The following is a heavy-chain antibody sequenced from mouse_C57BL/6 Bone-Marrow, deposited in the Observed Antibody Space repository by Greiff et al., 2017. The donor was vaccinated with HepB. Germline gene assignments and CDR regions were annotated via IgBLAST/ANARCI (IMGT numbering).Heavy chain of an antibody. D-gene: IGHD2-4*01. V-gene: IGHV1-26*01. Sequence: VQLQQSGPELVKPGASVKISCKASGYTFTDYYMNWVKQSHGKSLEWIGDINPNNGGTSYNQKFKGKATLTVDKSSSTAYMELRSLTSEDSAVYYCARSHGSGLRRTWFAYWGQGTLVTVSA. CDR1: GYTFTDYY. CDR2: INPNNGGT. CDR3: ARSHGSGLRRTWFAY. J-gene: IGHJ3*01.